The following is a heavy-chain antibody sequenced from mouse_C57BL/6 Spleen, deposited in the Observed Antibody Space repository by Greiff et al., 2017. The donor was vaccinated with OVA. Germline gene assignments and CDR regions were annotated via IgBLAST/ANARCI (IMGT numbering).Heavy chain of an antibody. D-gene: IGHD2-5*01. CDR3: ARRGKNYSNYFDY. J-gene: IGHJ2*01. V-gene: IGHV3-6*01. Sequence: EVQRVESGPGLVKPSQSLSLTCSVTGYSITSGYYWNWIRQFPGNKLEWMGYISYDGSNNYNPSLKNRISITRDTSKNQFFLKLNSVTTEDTATYYCARRGKNYSNYFDYWGQGTTLTVSS. CDR1: GYSITSGYY. CDR2: ISYDGSN.